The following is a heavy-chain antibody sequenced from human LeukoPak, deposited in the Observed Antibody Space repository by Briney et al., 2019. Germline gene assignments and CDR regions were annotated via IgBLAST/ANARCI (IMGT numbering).Heavy chain of an antibody. CDR2: IYPGDSDT. J-gene: IGHJ4*02. CDR3: ARSLGYCSGGSCYLGY. Sequence: GESLKISCKGSGYSFTSYWIGWVRQIPGKGLEWMGIIYPGDSDTRYSPSFQGQVTISADKSISTAYLQWSSLKASDTAMYYCARSLGYCSGGSCYLGYWGQGTLVTVSS. V-gene: IGHV5-51*01. CDR1: GYSFTSYW. D-gene: IGHD2-15*01.